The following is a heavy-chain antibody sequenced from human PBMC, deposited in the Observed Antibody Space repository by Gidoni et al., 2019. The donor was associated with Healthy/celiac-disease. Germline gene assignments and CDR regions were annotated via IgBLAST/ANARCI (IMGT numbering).Heavy chain of an antibody. CDR2: ISYDGSNK. V-gene: IGHV3-30-3*01. CDR1: GFTFSSYA. J-gene: IGHJ6*03. CDR3: AREGVPDYYDSSGYYGYYYYYYMDV. Sequence: QVQLVESGGGVVQPGRSLRLSCAASGFTFSSYAMHWVRQAPGKGLEWVAVISYDGSNKYYADSVKGRFTISRDNSKNTLYLQMNSLRTEDTAVYYCAREGVPDYYDSSGYYGYYYYYYMDVWGKGTTVTVSS. D-gene: IGHD3-22*01.